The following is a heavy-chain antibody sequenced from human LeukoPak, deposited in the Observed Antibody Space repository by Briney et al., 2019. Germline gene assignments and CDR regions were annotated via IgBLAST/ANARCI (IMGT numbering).Heavy chain of an antibody. J-gene: IGHJ4*02. CDR1: GGSISSSNYF. D-gene: IGHD3-10*01. CDR3: ARYVVYGSGKYYFDY. V-gene: IGHV4-39*01. CDR2: INYGGTT. Sequence: SETLSLTCTVSGGSISSSNYFWSWIHQPPGQELEWIASINYGGTTYYNPSLKSRVTISVDTSKNQFSLRLTSVTAADTAVYLCARYVVYGSGKYYFDYWGQGSLVSVSS.